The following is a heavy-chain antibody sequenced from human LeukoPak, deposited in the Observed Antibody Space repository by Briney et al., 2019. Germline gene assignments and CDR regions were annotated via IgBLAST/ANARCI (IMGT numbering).Heavy chain of an antibody. V-gene: IGHV4-34*01. J-gene: IGHJ4*02. CDR2: INHSGST. D-gene: IGHD4-17*01. CDR1: GGSFSGYY. CDR3: ARHGDYLIDY. Sequence: SETLSLTCAVYGGSFSGYYWSWIRQPPGKGLEWIGEINHSGSTNYNPSLKSRVTIPVDTSKNQFSLKLSSVTAADTAVYYCARHGDYLIDYWGQGTLVTVSS.